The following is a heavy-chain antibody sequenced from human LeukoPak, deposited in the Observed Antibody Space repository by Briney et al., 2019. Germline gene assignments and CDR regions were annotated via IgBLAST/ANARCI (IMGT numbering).Heavy chain of an antibody. V-gene: IGHV1-46*01. Sequence: AASVKVSCKASGYTFTSYYMHWVRQAPGQGLEWMGIINPSGGSTSYAQKFQGRVTMTRDTSTSTVYMELSSLRSEDTAVYYCAREFRPTTVTTFGGHYYYYGMDVWGQGTTVTVSS. J-gene: IGHJ6*02. D-gene: IGHD4-11*01. CDR2: INPSGGST. CDR1: GYTFTSYY. CDR3: AREFRPTTVTTFGGHYYYYGMDV.